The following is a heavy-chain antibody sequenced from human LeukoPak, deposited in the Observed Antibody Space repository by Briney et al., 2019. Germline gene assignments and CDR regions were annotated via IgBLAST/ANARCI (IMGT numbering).Heavy chain of an antibody. CDR2: ISSGGSTR. J-gene: IGHJ4*02. D-gene: IGHD2-15*01. CDR3: ARGGGWTFDY. V-gene: IGHV3-48*03. CDR1: GFTFSSFE. Sequence: GGSLRLSCAASGFTFSSFEMNWVRQPPGKGLEWVSYISSGGSTRYYADSVKGRFTISRDSAKNSLYLQMISLRAEDTAVYYCARGGGWTFDYWGQGTLVTVSS.